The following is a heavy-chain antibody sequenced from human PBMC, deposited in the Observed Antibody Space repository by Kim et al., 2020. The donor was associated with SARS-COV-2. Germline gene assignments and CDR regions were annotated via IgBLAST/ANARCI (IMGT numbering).Heavy chain of an antibody. Sequence: GGSLRLSCAASGFTFSSYSMNWVRQAPGKGLEWVSYISSSSSTIYYADSVKGRFTISRDNAKNSLYLQMNSLRDEDTAVYYCARDSQPYYDILTGYYGDAFDIWGQGTMVTVSS. CDR2: ISSSSSTI. D-gene: IGHD3-9*01. CDR1: GFTFSSYS. J-gene: IGHJ3*02. V-gene: IGHV3-48*02. CDR3: ARDSQPYYDILTGYYGDAFDI.